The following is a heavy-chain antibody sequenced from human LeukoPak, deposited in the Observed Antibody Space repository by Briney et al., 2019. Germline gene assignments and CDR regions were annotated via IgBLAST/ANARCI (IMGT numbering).Heavy chain of an antibody. Sequence: PGGSLRLSCAASGFTFSSYWMSWVRQAPGKGLEWVANIKQDGGEKYYVDSVKGRFTISRDNAKNSLYLQMNSLRPEGTAVYYCAGRGDGNLYYFDHWGQGTLVTASS. CDR1: GFTFSSYW. CDR2: IKQDGGEK. J-gene: IGHJ4*02. CDR3: AGRGDGNLYYFDH. V-gene: IGHV3-7*04. D-gene: IGHD5-24*01.